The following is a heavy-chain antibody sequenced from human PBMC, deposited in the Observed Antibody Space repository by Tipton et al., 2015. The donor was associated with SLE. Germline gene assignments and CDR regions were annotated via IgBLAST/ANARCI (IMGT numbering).Heavy chain of an antibody. CDR3: ARAGTLGYCSGGSCQRFDY. CDR1: GGSISSGSYY. Sequence: TLSLTCTVSGGSISSGSYYWSWIRQPAGKGLEWIGHIYTSGSTNYNPSLKSGVTMSVDTSKNQFSLKLSSVTAADTAVYYCARAGTLGYCSGGSCQRFDYWGQGTLVTVSS. J-gene: IGHJ4*02. D-gene: IGHD2-15*01. CDR2: IYTSGST. V-gene: IGHV4-61*09.